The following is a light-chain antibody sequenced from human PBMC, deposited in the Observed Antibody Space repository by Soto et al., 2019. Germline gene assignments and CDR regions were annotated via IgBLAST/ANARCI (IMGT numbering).Light chain of an antibody. CDR1: QSVSSY. CDR3: QQRSAWPST. V-gene: IGKV3-11*01. CDR2: DAS. Sequence: EIVLTQSPATLSLSPGERATLSCRASQSVSSYLAWYQQKPGQAPRLLIYDASNRATGIPARFSGSGSGTVFTRTISSLEHDDFAVYYCQQRSAWPSTFGGGTKVQIK. J-gene: IGKJ4*01.